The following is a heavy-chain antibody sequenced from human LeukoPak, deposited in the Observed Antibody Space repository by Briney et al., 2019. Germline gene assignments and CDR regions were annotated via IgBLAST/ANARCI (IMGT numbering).Heavy chain of an antibody. Sequence: SVKVSCKASGGTFSSYAISWVRQAPGQGLEWMGGIIPIFGTTNYAQKFQGRVTITADKSTSTAYMELSSLRSEDTAVYYCATGMVPAAKGRDYYYYYMDVWGKGTTVTVSS. D-gene: IGHD2-2*01. CDR1: GGTFSSYA. J-gene: IGHJ6*03. CDR2: IIPIFGTT. CDR3: ATGMVPAAKGRDYYYYYMDV. V-gene: IGHV1-69*06.